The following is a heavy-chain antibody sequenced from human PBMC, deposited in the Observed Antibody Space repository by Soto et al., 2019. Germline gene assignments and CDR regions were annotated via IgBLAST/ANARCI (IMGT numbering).Heavy chain of an antibody. D-gene: IGHD5-18*01. CDR2: VYHTGNA. V-gene: IGHV4-30-4*08. CDR3: AVDTTIEGPNWLDP. Sequence: SETLSLTCTVSGGSISRVAYYWSWIRQLPGKGLEWIGYVYHTGNADYNPSLKSRISMSVDTSKNQFSMDLKDVAAADTAVYYCAVDTTIEGPNWLDPWGQGTLVTVSS. CDR1: GGSISRVAYY. J-gene: IGHJ5*02.